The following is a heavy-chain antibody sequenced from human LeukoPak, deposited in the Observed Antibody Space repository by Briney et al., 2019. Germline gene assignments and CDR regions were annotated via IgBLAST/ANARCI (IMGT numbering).Heavy chain of an antibody. CDR1: GFTFSSYD. CDR3: ARGTQSPVSGYFDF. CDR2: ISSSGSTI. Sequence: GGSLRLSCAASGFTFSSYDINWVRQAPGKGLGWVSYISSSGSTIYYADSVKGRFTISRDNAKNSLYLQMNSLRAEDTAVYYCARGTQSPVSGYFDFWGQGTLVTVSS. V-gene: IGHV3-48*03. J-gene: IGHJ4*02. D-gene: IGHD3-10*01.